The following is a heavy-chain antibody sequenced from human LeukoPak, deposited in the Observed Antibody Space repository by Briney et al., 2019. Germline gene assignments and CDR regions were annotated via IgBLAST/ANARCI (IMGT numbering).Heavy chain of an antibody. CDR2: IRYDGSNK. V-gene: IGHV3-30*02. CDR1: GFTFSSYG. J-gene: IGHJ4*02. D-gene: IGHD6-13*01. CDR3: ARVGSWGVAAAGIDY. Sequence: GGSLRLSCAASGFTFSSYGMHWVRQAPGKGLEWVAFIRYDGSNKYYADSVKGRFTISRDNSKNTLYLQMNSLRAEDTAVYYCARVGSWGVAAAGIDYWGQGTLVTVSS.